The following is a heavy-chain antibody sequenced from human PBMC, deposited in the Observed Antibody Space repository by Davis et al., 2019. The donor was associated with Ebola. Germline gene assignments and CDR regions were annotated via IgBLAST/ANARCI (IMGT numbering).Heavy chain of an antibody. Sequence: SGPMLVKPTQTLTLTCTFSGFSLSTSGMCVSWIRQPPGKALEWLALIDWDDDKYYSTSLKTRLTISKDTSKNQVVLTMTNMDPVDTATYYCARGYSSSWYEGYYYGMDVWGKGTTVTVSS. J-gene: IGHJ6*04. CDR2: IDWDDDK. V-gene: IGHV2-70*01. CDR1: GFSLSTSGMC. D-gene: IGHD6-13*01. CDR3: ARGYSSSWYEGYYYGMDV.